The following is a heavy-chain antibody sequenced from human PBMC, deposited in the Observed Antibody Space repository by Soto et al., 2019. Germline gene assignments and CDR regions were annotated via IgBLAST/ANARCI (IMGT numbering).Heavy chain of an antibody. CDR3: ARIPHYSDYYYMDY. V-gene: IGHV1-58*01. CDR1: GFTFTSSA. J-gene: IGHJ4*02. CDR2: IVVGSGNT. D-gene: IGHD3-22*01. Sequence: ASVKVSCKASGFTFTSSAVQWVRQARGQRLEWIGWIVVGSGNTNYAQKFQERVAITRDMSTSTAYMELSSLRSEDTATYYCARIPHYSDYYYMDYWGQGALVTVSS.